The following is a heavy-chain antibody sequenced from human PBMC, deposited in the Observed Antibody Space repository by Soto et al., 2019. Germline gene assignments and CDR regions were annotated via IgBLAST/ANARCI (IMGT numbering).Heavy chain of an antibody. J-gene: IGHJ4*02. Sequence: QITLNESGPTQVKPRQTLTLTCTFSGFSLTTSGVVVGWIRQSPGKAPECLPLIYWDDDRRYSPSLKSRLTITKETSKLQVVLTMADLDPADTATYYCAHRVLRTVFGLVTTTAIYFDFWGQGTPVAVSS. D-gene: IGHD3-3*01. CDR1: GFSLTTSGVV. V-gene: IGHV2-5*02. CDR3: AHRVLRTVFGLVTTTAIYFDF. CDR2: IYWDDDR.